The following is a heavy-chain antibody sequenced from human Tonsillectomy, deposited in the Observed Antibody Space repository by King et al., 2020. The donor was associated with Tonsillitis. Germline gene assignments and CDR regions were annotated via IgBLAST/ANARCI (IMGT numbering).Heavy chain of an antibody. D-gene: IGHD1-1*01. CDR1: GFTLSTSG. J-gene: IGHJ3*01. Sequence: VQLVESGGGLVQPGGSLRLSCSASGFTLSTSGFHCVRQAPGKGLEYVSSIYDNGSRTHFADSVRGRFTIARDNSKNTVYLQMNSLRDADTAVYSCVKDRTGAWAFDVWGQGTMVSVSS. V-gene: IGHV3-64D*06. CDR3: VKDRTGAWAFDV. CDR2: IYDNGSRT.